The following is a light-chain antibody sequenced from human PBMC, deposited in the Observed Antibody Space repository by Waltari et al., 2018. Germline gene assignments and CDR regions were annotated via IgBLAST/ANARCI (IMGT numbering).Light chain of an antibody. Sequence: DIVMSQSPLSLPVTPGEPASIPGRSSQSRLHSNGYNYLDWYLQKPGQSPQLLIYLGSNRASGVPDRFSVSGSGTDFTLKISRVEAEDVGIYYCMQALQTPYTFGQGTKLET. CDR2: LGS. CDR1: QSRLHSNGYNY. V-gene: IGKV2-28*01. J-gene: IGKJ2*01. CDR3: MQALQTPYT.